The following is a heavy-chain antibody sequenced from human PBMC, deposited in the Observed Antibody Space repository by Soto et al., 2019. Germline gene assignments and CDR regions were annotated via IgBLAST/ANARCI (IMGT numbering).Heavy chain of an antibody. CDR1: GYTFTSYG. CDR3: ARDASITMIVAPYYFDY. J-gene: IGHJ4*02. CDR2: ISAYNGNT. D-gene: IGHD3-22*01. V-gene: IGHV1-18*01. Sequence: ASVKVSCKASGYTFTSYGISWVRQAPGQGLEWMGWISAYNGNTNYAQKLQGRVTMTTDTSTSTAYMELRSLRSDDTAVYYCARDASITMIVAPYYFDYWGQGTLVTVSS.